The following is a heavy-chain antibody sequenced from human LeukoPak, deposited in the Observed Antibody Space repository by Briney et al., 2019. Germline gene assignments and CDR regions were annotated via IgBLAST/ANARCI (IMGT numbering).Heavy chain of an antibody. J-gene: IGHJ4*02. CDR2: ISNNGGYT. CDR1: GFTFSSSA. Sequence: GGSLRLSCAASGFTFSSSAMSWVRQAPGKGLEWVSAISNNGGYTYYADSVKGRFTISRDNAKNSLYLQMNSLRDEDTAVYYCARARASGRSGFDYWGQGTLVTVSS. D-gene: IGHD2-15*01. CDR3: ARARASGRSGFDY. V-gene: IGHV3-23*01.